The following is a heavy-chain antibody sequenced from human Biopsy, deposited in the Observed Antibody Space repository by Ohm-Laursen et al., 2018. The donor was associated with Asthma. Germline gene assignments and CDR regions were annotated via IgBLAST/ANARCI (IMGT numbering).Heavy chain of an antibody. CDR1: GFTFSSSG. CDR2: IWYDGSNK. D-gene: IGHD2-2*01. J-gene: IGHJ6*02. CDR3: ARGGLGYCSSTSCYQNYYYGMDV. Sequence: RSLRLSCAASGFTFSSSGMHWVRQAPGKGLEWVAVIWYDGSNKYYADSVKGRFTISRDNSKNTLYLQMNSLRAEDTAVYYCARGGLGYCSSTSCYQNYYYGMDVWGQGTTVTVSS. V-gene: IGHV3-33*01.